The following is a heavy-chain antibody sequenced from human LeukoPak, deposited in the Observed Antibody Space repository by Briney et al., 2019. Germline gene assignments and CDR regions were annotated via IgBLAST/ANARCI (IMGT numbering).Heavy chain of an antibody. V-gene: IGHV3-48*02. CDR1: GFTFNTYS. D-gene: IGHD2-21*01. CDR2: ISSTSNYI. Sequence: PGGSLRLSCAASGFTFNTYSMNWVRQAPGKGLEWVSYISSTSNYIYYADSVKGRFTIPRDNAKNALYLQMNSLRDEDTAVYYCARDRLWAFDIWGQGTMVTVSS. J-gene: IGHJ3*02. CDR3: ARDRLWAFDI.